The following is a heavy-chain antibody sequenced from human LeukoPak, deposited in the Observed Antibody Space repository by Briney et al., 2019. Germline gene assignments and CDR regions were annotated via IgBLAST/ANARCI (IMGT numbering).Heavy chain of an antibody. CDR3: ARVQSWIQLWSRGGAFDI. Sequence: SETLSLICAVYGGSFSGYYWSWIRQPPGKGLEWIGEINHSGSTNYNPSLKSRVTISVDTSKKQFSLKLSSVTAADTAVYYCARVQSWIQLWSRGGAFDIWGQGTMVTVSS. J-gene: IGHJ3*02. CDR1: GGSFSGYY. D-gene: IGHD5-18*01. CDR2: INHSGST. V-gene: IGHV4-34*01.